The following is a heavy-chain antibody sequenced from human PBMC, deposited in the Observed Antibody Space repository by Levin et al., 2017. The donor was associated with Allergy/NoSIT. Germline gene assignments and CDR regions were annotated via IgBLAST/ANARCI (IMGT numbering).Heavy chain of an antibody. CDR2: TSSSGSII. CDR3: ARRSKDWEPDPYYFDY. V-gene: IGHV3-11*01. J-gene: IGHJ4*02. D-gene: IGHD1-26*01. CDR1: GFTFSDSY. Sequence: LSLTCAASGFTFSDSYMSWIRQAPGKGLEWVSYTSSSGSIIYYADSVKGRFTISRDNAKNSLYLQINSLRAEDTAVYYCARRSKDWEPDPYYFDYWGQGTLVTVSS.